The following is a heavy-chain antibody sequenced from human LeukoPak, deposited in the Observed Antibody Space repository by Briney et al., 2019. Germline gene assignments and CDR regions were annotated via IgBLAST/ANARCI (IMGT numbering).Heavy chain of an antibody. Sequence: GGSLRLSCAASGFTVSSNYMSWVRQAPGKGLEWVSVIYSGGSTYCADSVKGRFTISRDNSKNTLYLQMNSLRAEDTAVYYCARVVNVGAIDYWGQGTLVTVSS. CDR1: GFTVSSNY. J-gene: IGHJ4*02. CDR3: ARVVNVGAIDY. CDR2: IYSGGST. V-gene: IGHV3-66*01. D-gene: IGHD1-26*01.